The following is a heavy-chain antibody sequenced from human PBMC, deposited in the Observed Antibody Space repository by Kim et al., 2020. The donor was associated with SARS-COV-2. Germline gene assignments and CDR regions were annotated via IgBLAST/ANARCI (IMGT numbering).Heavy chain of an antibody. D-gene: IGHD4-17*01. J-gene: IGHJ6*02. Sequence: GGSLRLSCAASGFTFSSYSMNWVRQAPGKGLEWVSSISSSSSYIYYADSVKGRFTISRDNAKNSLYLQMNSLRAEDTAVYYCARAGNPTNTNPKNYYGDYYYYYYGMEVWGQGTTVTVSS. CDR1: GFTFSSYS. CDR3: ARAGNPTNTNPKNYYGDYYYYYYGMEV. CDR2: ISSSSSYI. V-gene: IGHV3-21*01.